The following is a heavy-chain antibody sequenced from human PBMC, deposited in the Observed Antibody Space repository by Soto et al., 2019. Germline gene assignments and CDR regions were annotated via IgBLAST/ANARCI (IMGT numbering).Heavy chain of an antibody. Sequence: SETLSLTCTVSGASISSSSYYWGWIRQPPGKGLEYIGNIYYSGSTYYNPSLKSRVIISVDTSKNHFSLKLSSVTAADTAVYYCAKNWNWGSLVHWGQGTLVTVSS. V-gene: IGHV4-39*02. D-gene: IGHD7-27*01. J-gene: IGHJ4*02. CDR1: GASISSSSYY. CDR2: IYYSGST. CDR3: AKNWNWGSLVH.